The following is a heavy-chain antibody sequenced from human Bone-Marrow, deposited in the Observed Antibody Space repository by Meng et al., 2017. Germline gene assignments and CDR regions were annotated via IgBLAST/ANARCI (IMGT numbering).Heavy chain of an antibody. Sequence: GESLKISCAAFGFTFSSYEMNWVRQAPGKGLEWVSYISSSGSTIYYADSVKGRFTISRDNAKNSLYLQMNSLRAEDTAVYYCAGRAAAYYYYYGMAVWGQGNTVNVSS. CDR2: ISSSGSTI. V-gene: IGHV3-48*03. CDR3: AGRAAAYYYYYGMAV. CDR1: GFTFSSYE. D-gene: IGHD6-25*01. J-gene: IGHJ6*02.